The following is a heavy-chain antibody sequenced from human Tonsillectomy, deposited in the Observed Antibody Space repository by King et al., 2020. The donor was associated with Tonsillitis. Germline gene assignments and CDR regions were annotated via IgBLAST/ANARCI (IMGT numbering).Heavy chain of an antibody. CDR1: GGSVSSGRYY. Sequence: HVQLQESGPGLVKPSETLSLTCTVSGGSVSSGRYYWSWIRQPPGKGLEWIGYIYYSWSTNYNPSLKSRVTISVDTSKNQFSLKLSSVTAADTAVYYCARDSPRDISGSHGIFDYWGQGTLVTVSS. J-gene: IGHJ4*02. D-gene: IGHD3-22*01. CDR2: IYYSWST. V-gene: IGHV4-61*01. CDR3: ARDSPRDISGSHGIFDY.